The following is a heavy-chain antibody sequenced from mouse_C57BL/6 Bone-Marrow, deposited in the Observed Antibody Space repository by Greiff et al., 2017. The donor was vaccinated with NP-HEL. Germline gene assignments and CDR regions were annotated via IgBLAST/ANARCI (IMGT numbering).Heavy chain of an antibody. CDR3: AREDYYGLAY. CDR1: GFTFSDYY. Sequence: EVKVVESEGGLVQPGSSMKLSCTASGFTFSDYYMAWVRQVPEKGLEWVANINYDGSSTYYLDSLKSRFIISRDNAKNILYLQMSSLKSEDTATYYCAREDYYGLAYWGQGTLVTVSA. D-gene: IGHD1-1*01. V-gene: IGHV5-16*01. CDR2: INYDGSST. J-gene: IGHJ3*01.